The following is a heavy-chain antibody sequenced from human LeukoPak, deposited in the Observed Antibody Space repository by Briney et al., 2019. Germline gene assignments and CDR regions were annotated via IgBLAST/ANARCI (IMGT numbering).Heavy chain of an antibody. Sequence: AEPLSLPCSVWGVSISSSYWLWIPQPAGKALEGIGRIYTIECNNQNPSLKSPVTIPVNTSKNQFSLHQSSVTGADTAVCYCARWNRGDRGIGSYSPYFDYWGQGTLVTVSS. V-gene: IGHV4-4*07. CDR3: ARWNRGDRGIGSYSPYFDY. CDR2: IYTIECN. D-gene: IGHD1-26*01. CDR1: GVSISSSY. J-gene: IGHJ4*02.